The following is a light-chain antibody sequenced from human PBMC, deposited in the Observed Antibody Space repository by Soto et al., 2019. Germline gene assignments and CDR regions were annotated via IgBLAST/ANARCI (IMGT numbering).Light chain of an antibody. CDR3: QQYDNWLQT. CDR1: QSVSSD. CDR2: GAS. J-gene: IGKJ1*01. V-gene: IGKV3-15*01. Sequence: EIVLTQSPGTLSLSPGEGATLSCRASQSVSSDLAWYQHKPGQAPRLLIYGASTRATGIPARFSGRGSGTEFTLTISSLQSVDFAVYYCQQYDNWLQTFGQGTKVDIK.